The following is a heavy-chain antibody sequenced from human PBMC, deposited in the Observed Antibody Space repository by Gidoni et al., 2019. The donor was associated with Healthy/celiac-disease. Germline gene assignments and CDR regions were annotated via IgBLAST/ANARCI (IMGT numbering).Heavy chain of an antibody. CDR3: ARAYGFGWELLPLDY. Sequence: QVQLVQSGAEVKKPGASVKVSGQASGYTFTSYGISWVRQAPGQGLEWMGWISAYNGNTNYSPKLQGRVTRTTDTSTRTAYMELRSLISDDTAVYYCARAYGFGWELLPLDYWGQGTLVTVSS. J-gene: IGHJ4*02. CDR1: GYTFTSYG. V-gene: IGHV1-18*01. D-gene: IGHD1-26*01. CDR2: ISAYNGNT.